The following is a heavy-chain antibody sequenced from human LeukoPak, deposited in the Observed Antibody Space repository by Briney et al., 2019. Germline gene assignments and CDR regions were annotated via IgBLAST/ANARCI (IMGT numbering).Heavy chain of an antibody. V-gene: IGHV3-21*01. J-gene: IGHJ6*03. CDR3: ARDPYSGNYGNYYYYYMDV. CDR1: GFTFNYYN. D-gene: IGHD1-26*01. CDR2: ITSSGAYI. Sequence: GGSLRLSCAASGFTFNYYNMNWVRQAPGKALEWVSSITSSGAYIFYADSVRGRFTISRDNAKDSLYLQMNSLGPEDTAVYYCARDPYSGNYGNYYYYYMDVWGKGTTVTVSS.